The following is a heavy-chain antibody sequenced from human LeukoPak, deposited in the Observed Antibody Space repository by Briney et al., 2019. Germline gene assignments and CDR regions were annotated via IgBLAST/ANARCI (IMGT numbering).Heavy chain of an antibody. CDR2: IWYDGSNK. D-gene: IGHD6-13*01. CDR1: GFTFTSYG. J-gene: IGHJ4*02. V-gene: IGHV3-33*08. CDR3: ARDPIAAVRFDY. Sequence: GGSLRLSCADSGFTFTSYGMHWVRQAPGKGLEWVAVIWYDGSNKYYADSVKGRFTISRDNSKNTLYLQMNSLRAEDTAVYYCARDPIAAVRFDYWGQGTLVTVSS.